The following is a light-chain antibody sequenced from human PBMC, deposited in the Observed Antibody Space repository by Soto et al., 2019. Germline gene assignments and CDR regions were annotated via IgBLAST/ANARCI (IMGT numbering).Light chain of an antibody. CDR3: QQYSSVPFT. CDR2: WAS. V-gene: IGKV4-1*01. J-gene: IGKJ3*01. CDR1: QSLLYSFNNKNY. Sequence: DIVMTQSPDSLTVSLGERATINCKSSQSLLYSFNNKNYLAWYQQKPGQPPKLLIHWASNREFAVPDRFSGSGSGTDFTLTISSLQAEDVAVYYCQQYSSVPFTFGPGTKVDNK.